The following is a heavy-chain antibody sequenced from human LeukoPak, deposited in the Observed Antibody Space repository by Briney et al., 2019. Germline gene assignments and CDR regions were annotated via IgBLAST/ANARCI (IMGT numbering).Heavy chain of an antibody. CDR3: ARDRVRGNSNPFFDY. Sequence: SETLSLTCTVSGGSVSSGTYYWSWLRQPPGTGLEWLGYIYYSGSTNYNPSLKSRVTISVDTSKNQFSLKLSSVTAADTAVYYCARDRVRGNSNPFFDYWGQGTLVTVSS. D-gene: IGHD4-11*01. CDR1: GGSVSSGTYY. V-gene: IGHV4-61*01. CDR2: IYYSGST. J-gene: IGHJ4*02.